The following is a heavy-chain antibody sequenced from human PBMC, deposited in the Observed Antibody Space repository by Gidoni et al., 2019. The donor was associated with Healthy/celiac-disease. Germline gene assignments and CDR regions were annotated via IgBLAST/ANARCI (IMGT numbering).Heavy chain of an antibody. CDR1: GFTFSRYA. V-gene: IGHV3-23*01. J-gene: IGHJ3*02. D-gene: IGHD3-10*01. CDR2: MSGSGGST. Sequence: EVQLLESGGGLVQPGGSLRLSCAASGFTFSRYAMSWVRQAPGKGLEWVSAMSGSGGSTYYADSVKGRFTISRDNSKNTLYLQMNSLRAEDTAVYYCAKDSPRYEWFGELLNPNAFDIWGQGTMVTVSS. CDR3: AKDSPRYEWFGELLNPNAFDI.